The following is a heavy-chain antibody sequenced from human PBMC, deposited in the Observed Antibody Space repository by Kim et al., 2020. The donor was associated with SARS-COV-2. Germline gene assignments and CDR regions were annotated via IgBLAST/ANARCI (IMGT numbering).Heavy chain of an antibody. D-gene: IGHD3-22*01. V-gene: IGHV3-11*05. CDR1: GFTFSDYY. CDR2: ISSSSSYT. CDR3: ARGRLQTIIYGMDV. Sequence: GGSLRLSCAASGFTFSDYYMSWIRQAPGKGLEWVSYISSSSSYTNYADSVKGRFTISRDNAKNSLYLQMNSLRAEDTAVYYCARGRLQTIIYGMDVWGQGTTVTVSS. J-gene: IGHJ6*02.